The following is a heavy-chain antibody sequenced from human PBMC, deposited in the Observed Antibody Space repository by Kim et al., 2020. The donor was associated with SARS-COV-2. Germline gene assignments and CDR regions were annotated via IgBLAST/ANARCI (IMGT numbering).Heavy chain of an antibody. D-gene: IGHD3-10*01. CDR3: ARDGGSWSLIDF. CDR2: IDPTDFYT. J-gene: IGHJ4*02. CDR1: GYNFADYW. V-gene: IGHV5-10-1*01. Sequence: GESLKISCKASGYNFADYWITWVRQIPGKGLEWMGRIDPTDFYTNYSPSSQGHVTMSVDRSISAAYLQWSSLKASDIAIYFWARDGGSWSLIDFWGQGTLGTVSS.